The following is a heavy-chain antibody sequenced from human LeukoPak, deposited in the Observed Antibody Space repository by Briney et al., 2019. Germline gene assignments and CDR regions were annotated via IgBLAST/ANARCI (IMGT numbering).Heavy chain of an antibody. V-gene: IGHV3-30-3*01. CDR2: ISYEGSNK. D-gene: IGHD3-10*01. CDR1: GFTVSSNY. CDR3: ARDVYYDSGSRIENWLDP. J-gene: IGHJ5*02. Sequence: GGSLRLSCAASGFTVSSNYMSWVRQAPGKGLEWVAFISYEGSNKYYADSVKGRFTISRDNSKNTLYLQVNSLRAEDTAVYYCARDVYYDSGSRIENWLDPWGQGTLVTVSS.